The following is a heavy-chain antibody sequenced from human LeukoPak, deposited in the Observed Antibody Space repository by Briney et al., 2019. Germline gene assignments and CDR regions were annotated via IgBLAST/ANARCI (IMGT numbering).Heavy chain of an antibody. V-gene: IGHV1-18*01. CDR1: GYTFTSYG. CDR3: ARVPYYYDSSGFNSPDGAFDI. Sequence: GASVKVSCKASGYTFTSYGISWVRQAPGQGLEWMGWISAYNGNTNYAQKLQGRVTMTTNTSTSTAYMELRSLRSDDTAVYYCARVPYYYDSSGFNSPDGAFDIWGQGTMVTVSS. J-gene: IGHJ3*02. CDR2: ISAYNGNT. D-gene: IGHD3-22*01.